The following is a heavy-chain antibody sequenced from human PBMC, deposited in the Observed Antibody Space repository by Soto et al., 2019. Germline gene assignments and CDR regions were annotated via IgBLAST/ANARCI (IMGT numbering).Heavy chain of an antibody. Sequence: GGSLSLSCAASGFTFSSYGMHWVRPAPGKGLEWVAVIWYDGSNKYYADSVKGRFTISRDNSKNTLYLQMNSLRAEDTAVYYSARDKGSSGWGDAFDIWGQGTMVTVSS. D-gene: IGHD6-19*01. CDR2: IWYDGSNK. CDR1: GFTFSSYG. CDR3: ARDKGSSGWGDAFDI. V-gene: IGHV3-33*01. J-gene: IGHJ3*02.